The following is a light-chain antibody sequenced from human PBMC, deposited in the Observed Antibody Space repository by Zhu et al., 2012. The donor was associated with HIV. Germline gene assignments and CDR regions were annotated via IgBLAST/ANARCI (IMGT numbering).Light chain of an antibody. CDR1: ESVRTN. V-gene: IGKV3-15*01. CDR3: QQYHNWPPT. J-gene: IGKJ1*01. Sequence: ETLMTQSPATLSVSPEERGTLSCRASESVRTNLAWYQQKPGQPPRLLISRASTRATAIPDRFSGSGFGTEFTLTISSLQSEDFAVYYCQQYHNWPPTFGQGTKVE. CDR2: RAS.